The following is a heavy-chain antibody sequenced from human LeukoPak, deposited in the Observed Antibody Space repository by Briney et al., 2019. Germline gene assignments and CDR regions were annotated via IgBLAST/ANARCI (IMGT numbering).Heavy chain of an antibody. CDR1: GGSISSYY. D-gene: IGHD1-26*01. V-gene: IGHV4-59*12. CDR2: ISYSGST. Sequence: SETLSLTCTVSGGSISSYYWSWIRQPPGKGLEWIGYISYSGSTNYNPSLKSRVTISVDTSKNQFSLKLSSVTAADTAVYYCARLYSGSYIYWGQGTLVTVSS. J-gene: IGHJ4*02. CDR3: ARLYSGSYIY.